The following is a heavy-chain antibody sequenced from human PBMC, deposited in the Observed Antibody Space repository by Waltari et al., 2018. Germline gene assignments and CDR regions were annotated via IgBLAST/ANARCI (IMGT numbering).Heavy chain of an antibody. J-gene: IGHJ4*02. V-gene: IGHV4-39*07. CDR1: GGSISISRYY. CDR2: IYYSGST. D-gene: IGHD3-16*02. Sequence: QLQLQESGPGLVTPSETLSLTCTVSGGSISISRYYWGWIRQPPGKGLEWIGSIYYSGSTYYNPSLKSRVTISVDTSKNQFSLKLSSVTAADTAVYYCARDLSAVWGQGTLVTVSS. CDR3: ARDLSAV.